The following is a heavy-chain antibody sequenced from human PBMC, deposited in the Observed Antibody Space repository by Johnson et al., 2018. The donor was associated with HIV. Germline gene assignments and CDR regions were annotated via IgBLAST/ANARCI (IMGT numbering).Heavy chain of an antibody. CDR2: IKSKTDGGTT. J-gene: IGHJ3*02. V-gene: IGHV3-15*01. CDR3: TTDLVPAAKGLVVVGGAFDI. CDR1: GFTFSNAW. Sequence: VQLVESGGGLVQPGRSLRLSCRTFGFTFSNAWMSWVRQAPGKGLEWVGRIKSKTDGGTTDYAAPVKGRFTISRDDSKNTLYLQMNSLKTEDTAVYYCTTDLVPAAKGLVVVGGAFDIWGQGTMVTVSS. D-gene: IGHD2-2*01.